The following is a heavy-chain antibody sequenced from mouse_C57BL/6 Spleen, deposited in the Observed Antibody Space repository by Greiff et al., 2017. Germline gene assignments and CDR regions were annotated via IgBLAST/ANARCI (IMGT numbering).Heavy chain of an antibody. CDR2: ISSGSSTI. CDR1: GFTFSDYG. D-gene: IGHD2-1*01. V-gene: IGHV5-17*01. CDR3: ARGGNYGAMDY. J-gene: IGHJ4*01. Sequence: DVMLVESGGGLVKPGGSLKLSCAASGFTFSDYGMHWVRQAPEKGLEWVAYISSGSSTIYYADTVKGRFTISRDNAKNTLFLHMTSLRSEDTAMYYCARGGNYGAMDYWGQGTSVTVSS.